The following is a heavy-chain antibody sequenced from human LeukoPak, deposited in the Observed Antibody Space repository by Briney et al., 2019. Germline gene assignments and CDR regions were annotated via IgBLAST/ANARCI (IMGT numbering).Heavy chain of an antibody. V-gene: IGHV1-69*13. CDR1: GGTFSSYA. Sequence: SVKVSCKASGGTFSSYAISWVRQAPGQGLEWMGGIIPIFGTANYAQKSQGRVTITADESTSTAYMELSSLRSEDTAVYYCARASDSPNYYYYGMDVWGQGTTVTVSS. D-gene: IGHD2-15*01. J-gene: IGHJ6*02. CDR3: ARASDSPNYYYYGMDV. CDR2: IIPIFGTA.